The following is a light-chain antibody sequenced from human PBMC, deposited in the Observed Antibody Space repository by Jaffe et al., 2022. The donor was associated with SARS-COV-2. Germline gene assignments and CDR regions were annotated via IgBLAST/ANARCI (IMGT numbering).Light chain of an antibody. CDR1: TGTVTNVYA. Sequence: QTVVTQEPSLTVSPGGTVTLTCASTTGTVTNVYAAKWFQQRPGQAPRTLIDETDNKQSWTPARFSGSLVGGRAALTLSGVQPEDEADYYCLLYSGGGWVFGGGTKLTVL. CDR3: LLYSGGGWV. V-gene: IGLV7-43*01. J-gene: IGLJ3*02. CDR2: ETD.